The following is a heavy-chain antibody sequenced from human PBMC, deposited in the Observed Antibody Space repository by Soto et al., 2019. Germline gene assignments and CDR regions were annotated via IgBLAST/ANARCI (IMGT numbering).Heavy chain of an antibody. CDR3: ARPLADTAMAPLAFDY. D-gene: IGHD5-18*01. Sequence: SETLSLTCTVSGGSISSSSYYWGWIRQPPGKGLEWIGSIYYSGSTYYNPSLKSRVTISVDTSKNQFSLKLSSVTAADTAVYYCARPLADTAMAPLAFDYWGQGTLVTVSS. CDR1: GGSISSSSYY. V-gene: IGHV4-39*01. CDR2: IYYSGST. J-gene: IGHJ4*02.